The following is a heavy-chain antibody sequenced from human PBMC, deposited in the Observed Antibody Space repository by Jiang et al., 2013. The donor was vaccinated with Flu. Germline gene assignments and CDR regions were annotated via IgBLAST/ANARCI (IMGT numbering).Heavy chain of an antibody. Sequence: QTLSLTCDVSGFSINSGYYWGWIRQPPARGLEWIGTIYYGGDTYDNPSLKSRVTISIDTSKNQFSLKLNSVAAADTALYYCVRATITMTAFDVWGQGTMVTVSS. CDR3: VRATITMTAFDV. J-gene: IGHJ3*01. D-gene: IGHD3-22*01. CDR2: IYYGGDT. V-gene: IGHV4-38-2*01. CDR1: GFSINSGYY.